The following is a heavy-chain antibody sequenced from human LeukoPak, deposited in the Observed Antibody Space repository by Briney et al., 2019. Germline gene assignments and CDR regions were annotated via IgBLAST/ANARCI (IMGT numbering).Heavy chain of an antibody. CDR1: GYTLTELS. Sequence: ASVKVSCKVSGYTLTELSIHWVRQAPGKGLEWMGGFDPEDGETIYAQKFQGRVTMTEDTSTDTAYMEVSSLRSEDTAVYYCATGPYDSSGYYHQDWDNWGQGTLVTVSS. V-gene: IGHV1-24*01. D-gene: IGHD3-22*01. J-gene: IGHJ4*02. CDR2: FDPEDGET. CDR3: ATGPYDSSGYYHQDWDN.